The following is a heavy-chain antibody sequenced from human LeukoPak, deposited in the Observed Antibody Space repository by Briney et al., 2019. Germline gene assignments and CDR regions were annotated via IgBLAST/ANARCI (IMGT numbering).Heavy chain of an antibody. J-gene: IGHJ4*02. CDR3: ARGPLVGTTNYYFDY. V-gene: IGHV3-13*01. D-gene: IGHD2/OR15-2a*01. CDR2: IGTVGDT. CDR1: GFTFSSYD. Sequence: GWSLRLSCAASGFTFSSYDMHWVRQATGKGLEWVSVIGTVGDTYYSDSVKGRFTISRENAKNCLYLQMNSLRVGDTAVYYCARGPLVGTTNYYFDYWGQGTLVTVSS.